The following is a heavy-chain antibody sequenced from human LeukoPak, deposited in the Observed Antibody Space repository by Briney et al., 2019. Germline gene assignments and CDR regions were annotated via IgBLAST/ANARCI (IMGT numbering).Heavy chain of an antibody. J-gene: IGHJ4*02. CDR1: GDSISNYC. CDR3: ARHRYSSSLWYFDY. V-gene: IGHV4-59*08. D-gene: IGHD6-13*01. Sequence: PSETLSLTCTVSGDSISNYCWSWIRRPPGRGLEWIGYIYYTGSTNYNLSLKSRVAISVDTSKNQFSLNLISLTAADTAVYYCARHRYSSSLWYFDYWGQGTLVTVSS. CDR2: IYYTGST.